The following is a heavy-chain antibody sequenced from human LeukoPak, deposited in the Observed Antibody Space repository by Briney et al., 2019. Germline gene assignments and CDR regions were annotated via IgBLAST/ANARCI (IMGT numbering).Heavy chain of an antibody. V-gene: IGHV5-51*01. CDR3: ARQSRDGSKTRGYYFDY. Sequence: PGESLMISCQVSGYIFINYWIGWVRQMPGKGLESMGIIYPADSDTTYSPSFQGQVTISADKSIGTVYLQWSSLKASDTAMYYGARQSRDGSKTRGYYFDYWGQGTLVTVSS. J-gene: IGHJ4*02. D-gene: IGHD3-10*01. CDR2: IYPADSDT. CDR1: GYIFINYW.